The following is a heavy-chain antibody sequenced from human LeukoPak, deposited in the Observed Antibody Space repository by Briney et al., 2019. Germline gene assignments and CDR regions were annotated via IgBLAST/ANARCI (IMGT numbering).Heavy chain of an antibody. CDR1: GLTFSDSA. V-gene: IGHV3-73*01. CDR3: TSGETLLIRNDVSDI. D-gene: IGHD2-15*01. Sequence: GWSLRLSCAASGLTFSDSAIHWVRQPSGKGLEGVGRIRSKGDGHATAYAASVQGRFALSRDDSKNTAYLQMNSLETDDTAVYYCTSGETLLIRNDVSDIWGQGTMVTVSS. CDR2: IRSKGDGHAT. J-gene: IGHJ3*02.